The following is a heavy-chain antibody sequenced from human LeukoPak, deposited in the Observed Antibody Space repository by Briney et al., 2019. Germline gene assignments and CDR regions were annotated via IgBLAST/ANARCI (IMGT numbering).Heavy chain of an antibody. CDR3: ARCPTSRFNGWFDP. J-gene: IGHJ5*02. V-gene: IGHV4-59*01. D-gene: IGHD3-3*01. CDR2: IYYSGST. Sequence: SETLSLTCTVSGGSISSYYWSWIRQPPGKGLEWIGYIYYSGSTNYNPSLKSRVTISVDTSKNQFSLKLSSVTAADTAVYYCARCPTSRFNGWFDPWGQGTLVTVSS. CDR1: GGSISSYY.